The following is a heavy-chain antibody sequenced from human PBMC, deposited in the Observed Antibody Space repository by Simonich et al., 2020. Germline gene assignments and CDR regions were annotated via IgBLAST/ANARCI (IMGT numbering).Heavy chain of an antibody. CDR2: FRAYNGNT. J-gene: IGHJ3*02. Sequence: QVQLVQSGAEVKKPGASVKVSCKASGYTFTSYGISWVRQAPGQGLEWMGWFRAYNGNTNDAQKLQGRVTMTTDPSTSTAYMELRSLRSDDTAVYYCARSTTGTTAFDIWGQGTMVTVSS. CDR3: ARSTTGTTAFDI. CDR1: GYTFTSYG. V-gene: IGHV1-18*01. D-gene: IGHD1-1*01.